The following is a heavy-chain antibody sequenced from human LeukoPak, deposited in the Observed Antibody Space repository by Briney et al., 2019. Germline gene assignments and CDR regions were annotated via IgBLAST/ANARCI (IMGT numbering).Heavy chain of an antibody. Sequence: GGSLRLSCAASGLTFSSYAMRWVRQAPGKGLEWVSGVSATGGSTNYADSVKGRFTVSRDNSKNTLYLQMNSLRAEDTAVYYCARKTNWNYPGPLDYWGQGTLVTVSS. D-gene: IGHD1-7*01. J-gene: IGHJ4*02. CDR3: ARKTNWNYPGPLDY. CDR1: GLTFSSYA. CDR2: VSATGGST. V-gene: IGHV3-23*01.